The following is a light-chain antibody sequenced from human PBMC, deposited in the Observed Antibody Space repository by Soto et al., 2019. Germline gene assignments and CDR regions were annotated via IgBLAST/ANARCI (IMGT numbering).Light chain of an antibody. CDR3: CAYAGSYSLV. J-gene: IGLJ2*01. Sequence: QSALTQPRSVSGSPGQSVTISCTGTSSDVGAYNYVSWYQQHPGKAPKVMIYDVNKRPSGVPDRFSGSKSDNTASLTISGRQAEDEADYYCCAYAGSYSLVFGGGTQLTVL. CDR1: SSDVGAYNY. CDR2: DVN. V-gene: IGLV2-11*01.